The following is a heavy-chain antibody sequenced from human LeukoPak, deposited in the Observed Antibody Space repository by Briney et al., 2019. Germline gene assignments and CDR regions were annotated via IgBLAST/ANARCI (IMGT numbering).Heavy chain of an antibody. D-gene: IGHD3-22*01. Sequence: PSETLSLTCTVSGGSISSHCSSSYFWGWIRQPPGEGLEWIGSIFYSGRTYSSPSLKSRVTMSVDPSKNQFSLKLSSVTAADTAVYYCASQIYDSSDNHAQYFQDWGQGTLVTVSS. J-gene: IGHJ1*01. CDR2: IFYSGRT. CDR1: GGSISSHCSSSYF. CDR3: ASQIYDSSDNHAQYFQD. V-gene: IGHV4-39*01.